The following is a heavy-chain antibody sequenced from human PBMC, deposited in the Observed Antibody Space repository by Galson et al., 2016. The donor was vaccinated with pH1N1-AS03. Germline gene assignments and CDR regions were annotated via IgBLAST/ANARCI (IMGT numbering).Heavy chain of an antibody. CDR3: ARGGLSGGYIDS. V-gene: IGHV1-69*10. Sequence: SVKVSCKASGDTFSNYALSWVRQAPGQGLDWMGGAIPTLGIYKHAQKFQDRVTITADKSTNTAYLELASLTSEDTAVYYCARGGLSGGYIDSWGPGTLVTVSS. D-gene: IGHD3-10*01. J-gene: IGHJ4*02. CDR1: GDTFSNYA. CDR2: AIPTLGIY.